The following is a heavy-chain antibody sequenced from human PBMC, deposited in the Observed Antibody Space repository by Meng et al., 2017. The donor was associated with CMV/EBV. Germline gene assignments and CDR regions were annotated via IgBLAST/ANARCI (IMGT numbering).Heavy chain of an antibody. CDR2: INHSGST. D-gene: IGHD2-2*01. CDR3: ARGPYCSSTSCYPSWFDP. J-gene: IGHJ5*02. CDR1: GGSFSGYY. Sequence: SETLSLTCAVYGGSFSGYYWSWIRQPPGKGLEWIGEINHSGSTNYNLSLKSRVTISVDTSKNQFSLKLSSVTAADTAVYYCARGPYCSSTSCYPSWFDPWGQGTLVTSPQ. V-gene: IGHV4-34*01.